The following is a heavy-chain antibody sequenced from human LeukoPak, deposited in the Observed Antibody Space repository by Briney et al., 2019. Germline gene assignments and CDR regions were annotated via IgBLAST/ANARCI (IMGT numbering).Heavy chain of an antibody. D-gene: IGHD3-22*01. CDR1: GGSISSYY. J-gene: IGHJ4*02. CDR3: ARHYYDSSGYLDY. CDR2: IYYGGST. Sequence: SETLSLTCTVSGGSISSYYWSWIRQPPGKGLEWIGYIYYGGSTNYNPSLKSRVTISVDTSKNQFSLKLSSVTAADTAVYYCARHYYDSSGYLDYWGQGTLVTASS. V-gene: IGHV4-59*08.